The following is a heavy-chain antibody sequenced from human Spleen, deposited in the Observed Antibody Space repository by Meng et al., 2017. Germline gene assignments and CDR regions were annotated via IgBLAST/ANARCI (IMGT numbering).Heavy chain of an antibody. J-gene: IGHJ4*02. CDR2: IGGNGHAT. D-gene: IGHD2-15*01. CDR1: GFTFSTNP. Sequence: GGSLRLSCAASGFTFSTNPMSWVRQAPGKGLEWVSAIGGNGHATFYADSVKGHFTISKDNSKNTLYLQMNSLRAEDTAVYYCAKDLVVVAARNGGGFDFDYWGQGTLVTVSS. CDR3: AKDLVVVAARNGGGFDFDY. V-gene: IGHV3-23*01.